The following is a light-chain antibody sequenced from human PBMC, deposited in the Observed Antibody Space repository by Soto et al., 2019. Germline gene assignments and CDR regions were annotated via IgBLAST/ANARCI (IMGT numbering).Light chain of an antibody. V-gene: IGKV1-5*03. Sequence: DIQMTQSPSTLSGSVGDRVTITCRASQTISSGLAWYQQKPGKAPKLLIYKASTLKSGVPSRFSGSGSGTEFTLTISSLQPDDFATYYCQHYNSHSEAFGQGTKVDIK. CDR1: QTISSG. CDR3: QHYNSHSEA. CDR2: KAS. J-gene: IGKJ1*01.